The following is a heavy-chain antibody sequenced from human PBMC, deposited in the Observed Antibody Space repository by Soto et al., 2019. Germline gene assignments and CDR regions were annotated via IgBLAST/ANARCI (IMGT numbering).Heavy chain of an antibody. D-gene: IGHD3-16*01. CDR1: GFTFSSYA. J-gene: IGHJ4*02. Sequence: PGGSLRLSCAASGFTFSSYAMSWVRQAPGKGLEWVSAISGSGGSTYYADSVKGRFTISRDNSKNTLYLQMNSLRAEDTAVYYCAKVTASRGLHLGESAYYFDYWGQGTLVTVSS. CDR2: ISGSGGST. V-gene: IGHV3-23*01. CDR3: AKVTASRGLHLGESAYYFDY.